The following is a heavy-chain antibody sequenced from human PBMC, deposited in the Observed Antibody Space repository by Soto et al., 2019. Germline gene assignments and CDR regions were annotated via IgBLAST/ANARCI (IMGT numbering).Heavy chain of an antibody. J-gene: IGHJ1*01. V-gene: IGHV4-4*02. D-gene: IGHD3-16*02. CDR2: IFHRGSA. CDR1: VVSIITNEV. Sequence: PSATXSLGCDLSVVSIITNEVGTWFRQAPGKVLEWIGEIFHRGSAHHNPSLKSRVTLSVYKSKNQISLNLTSVTAEDTAVYFCARKNCHRTVRYIFEIWGMGTLVT. CDR3: ARKNCHRTVRYIFEI.